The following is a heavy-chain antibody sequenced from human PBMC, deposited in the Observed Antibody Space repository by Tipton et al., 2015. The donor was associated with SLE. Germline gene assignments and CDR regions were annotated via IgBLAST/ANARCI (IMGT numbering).Heavy chain of an antibody. Sequence: TLSLTCTVSGGSISSGDYYWSWIRQPPGKGLEWIGYIYYSGSTYYNPSLKSRVTISVDTSKNQFSLKLSSVTAADTAVYYCARDCMVRGVRAFDIWGQGTMVTVSS. CDR2: IYYSGST. J-gene: IGHJ3*02. CDR1: GGSISSGDYY. CDR3: ARDCMVRGVRAFDI. V-gene: IGHV4-30-4*01. D-gene: IGHD3-10*01.